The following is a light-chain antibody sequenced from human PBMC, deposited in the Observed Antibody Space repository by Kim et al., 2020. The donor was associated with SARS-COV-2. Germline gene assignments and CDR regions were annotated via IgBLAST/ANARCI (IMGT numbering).Light chain of an antibody. Sequence: SASVGDRITMPCRASQRINNYLALFQQTPGKAPRSLIYGASILQSGVPSKFSGSGFGTDFTLTIPNLQPEDFATYYCQQYNGYPYTFGQGTKLDI. V-gene: IGKV1-16*02. CDR3: QQYNGYPYT. J-gene: IGKJ2*01. CDR1: QRINNY. CDR2: GAS.